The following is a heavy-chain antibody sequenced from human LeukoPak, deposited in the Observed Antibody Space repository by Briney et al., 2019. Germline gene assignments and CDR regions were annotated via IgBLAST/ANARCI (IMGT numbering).Heavy chain of an antibody. CDR1: GFTFSTYS. Sequence: GGSLRLSCAASGFTFSTYSMNWVRQAPGKGLEWVSSISGSSSYICYADSVKGRFTISRDNAKNSLYLQMNSLRAEDTSVYYCARGPPYDYWGQGTLVTVSS. J-gene: IGHJ4*02. V-gene: IGHV3-21*01. CDR2: ISGSSSYI. CDR3: ARGPPYDY.